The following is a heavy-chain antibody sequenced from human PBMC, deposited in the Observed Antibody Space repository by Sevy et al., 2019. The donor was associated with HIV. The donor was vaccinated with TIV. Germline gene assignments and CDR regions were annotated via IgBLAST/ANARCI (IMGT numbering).Heavy chain of an antibody. CDR1: GFTFSYYR. D-gene: IGHD2-15*01. J-gene: IGHJ5*02. CDR2: IKGDGSEI. V-gene: IGHV3-7*03. Sequence: GGSLRLSCAASGFTFSYYRMSWVRQAPGKGLEWVAYIKGDGSEIYYVDSVKGRFTISRDNAKNSLFLEMNSLRAEDTAVYYCARDPGGRDWFDPWGQGTLVTVSS. CDR3: ARDPGGRDWFDP.